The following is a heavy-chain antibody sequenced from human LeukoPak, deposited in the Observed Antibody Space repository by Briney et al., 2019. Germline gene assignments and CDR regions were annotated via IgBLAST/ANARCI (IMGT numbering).Heavy chain of an antibody. CDR3: ARVFGVIAARPVRPFDY. V-gene: IGHV1-2*02. CDR2: INPNSGGT. CDR1: GCTFTGYY. J-gene: IGHJ4*02. Sequence: GASVEVSCKASGCTFTGYYMHWVRQAPGQGLEWMGWINPNSGGTNYAQKFQGRVTMTRDTSISTAYMELSRLRSDDTAVYYCARVFGVIAARPVRPFDYWGQGTLVTVSS. D-gene: IGHD6-6*01.